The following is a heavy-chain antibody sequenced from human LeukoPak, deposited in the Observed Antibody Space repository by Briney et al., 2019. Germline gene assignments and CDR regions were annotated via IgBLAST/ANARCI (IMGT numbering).Heavy chain of an antibody. V-gene: IGHV5-51*01. J-gene: IGHJ4*02. CDR1: GYSFTSYW. D-gene: IGHD2-15*01. CDR3: ARQFCSGGSCYSGFDY. CDR2: IYPGDSDT. Sequence: GASVKVSCKGSGYSFTSYWIGWVRQMPGKGLEWMGIIYPGDSDTRYSPSFQGQVTISADKSISTAYLQWSSLKTSDTAMYYCARQFCSGGSCYSGFDYWGQGTLVTVSS.